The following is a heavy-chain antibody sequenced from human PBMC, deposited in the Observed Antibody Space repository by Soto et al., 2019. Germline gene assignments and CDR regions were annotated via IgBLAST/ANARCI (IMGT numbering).Heavy chain of an antibody. V-gene: IGHV5-10-1*01. CDR1: GYSFAGYW. CDR2: IDPSDSQT. D-gene: IGHD3-22*01. Sequence: PGESLKISCKGSGYSFAGYWITWVRQKPGKGLEWMGRIDPSDSQTYYSPSFRGHVTISATKSIATVFLQWSSLRASDTAMYYCARQIYDSDTGPNFQYYFDSWGQGTPVTVSS. CDR3: ARQIYDSDTGPNFQYYFDS. J-gene: IGHJ4*02.